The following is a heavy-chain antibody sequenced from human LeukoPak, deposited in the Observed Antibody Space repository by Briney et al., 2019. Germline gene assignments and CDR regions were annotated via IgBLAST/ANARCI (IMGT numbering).Heavy chain of an antibody. D-gene: IGHD2-2*01. J-gene: IGHJ4*02. CDR2: ISSSSSYI. Sequence: GGSLRLSCAASGFTFSSYSMNWVGQPPGKGLEWVSSISSSSSYIYYADSLKGRFTISRDNAKNSLYLQMNSLRAEGTAVYYYARGGLLSPHLFDYWGQGTLVTVSS. CDR1: GFTFSSYS. CDR3: ARGGLLSPHLFDY. V-gene: IGHV3-21*01.